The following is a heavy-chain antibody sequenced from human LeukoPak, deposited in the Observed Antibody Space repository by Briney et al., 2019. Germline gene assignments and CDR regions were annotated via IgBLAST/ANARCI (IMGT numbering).Heavy chain of an antibody. J-gene: IGHJ5*02. CDR2: IYHSGST. V-gene: IGHV4-38-2*01. CDR1: GYSISSGYY. Sequence: PSETLSLTCAVSGYSISSGYYWGWIRQPPGKGLEWIGSIYHSGSTYYNPSLKSRVAISVDTSKNQFSLKLSSVTAADTAVYYCARRGAVTMVRGVSKYNWFDPWGRGTLVTVSS. D-gene: IGHD3-10*01. CDR3: ARRGAVTMVRGVSKYNWFDP.